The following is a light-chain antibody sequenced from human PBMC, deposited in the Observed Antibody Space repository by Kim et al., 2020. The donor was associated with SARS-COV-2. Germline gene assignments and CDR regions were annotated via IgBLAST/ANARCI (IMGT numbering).Light chain of an antibody. Sequence: SPGERAPVSCRASQSVSSNYLAWYQQKPGQAPRLLIYGASSRATGIPDRFSGSGSGTDFTLTITRLEPEDFAVYYCQQYSSSPATFGQGTKVDIK. CDR3: QQYSSSPAT. CDR2: GAS. J-gene: IGKJ1*01. CDR1: QSVSSNY. V-gene: IGKV3-20*01.